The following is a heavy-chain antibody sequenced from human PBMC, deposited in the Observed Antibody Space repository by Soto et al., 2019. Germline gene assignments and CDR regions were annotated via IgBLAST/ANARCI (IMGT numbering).Heavy chain of an antibody. CDR1: GFTFSSYA. CDR2: ISGSGGST. D-gene: IGHD2-15*01. CDR3: AKVRAVVVVAPPDASDI. Sequence: HPGGSLRLSCAASGFTFSSYAMSWVRQAPGKGLEWVSAISGSGGSTYYADSVKGRFTISRDNSKNTLYLQMNSLRAEDTAVYYCAKVRAVVVVAPPDASDIWGPGPMVTLSS. V-gene: IGHV3-23*01. J-gene: IGHJ3*02.